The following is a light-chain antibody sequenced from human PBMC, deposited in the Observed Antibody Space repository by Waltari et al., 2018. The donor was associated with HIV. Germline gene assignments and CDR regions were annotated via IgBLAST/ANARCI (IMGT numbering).Light chain of an antibody. CDR2: DVI. Sequence: QSALTQPPSVSGSPGNSIPISCTGTSRAFGGYNYVSWYQQHPGKPPKVLIYDVINRPSGISDRFSGSKSGSTASLTISGLQAEDEADYYCASYTARSIPWVFGGGTKLTVV. J-gene: IGLJ3*02. V-gene: IGLV2-14*03. CDR1: SRAFGGYNY. CDR3: ASYTARSIPWV.